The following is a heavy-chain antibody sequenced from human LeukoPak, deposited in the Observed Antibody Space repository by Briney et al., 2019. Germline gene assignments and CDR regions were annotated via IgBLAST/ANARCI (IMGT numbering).Heavy chain of an antibody. CDR1: GFTFSGYG. J-gene: IGHJ4*02. CDR3: AKVASFYCGGDCYDY. V-gene: IGHV3-30*02. D-gene: IGHD2-21*01. CDR2: IRYDGSNK. Sequence: GGSLRLSCGASGFTFSGYGMHWVRQAPGKGLEWVAFIRYDGSNKYYADSVKGRFTASRDNSKNTLYLQMNSLRAEDTAVYYCAKVASFYCGGDCYDYWGQGTLVIVSS.